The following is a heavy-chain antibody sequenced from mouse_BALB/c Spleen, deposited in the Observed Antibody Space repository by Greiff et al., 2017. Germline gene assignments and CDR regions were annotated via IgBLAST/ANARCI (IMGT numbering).Heavy chain of an antibody. CDR2: IDPANGNT. J-gene: IGHJ2*01. CDR1: GFNIKDTY. CDR3: ARDGGLRYYFDY. Sequence: VQLQQSGAELVKPGASVKLSCTASGFNIKDTYMHWVKQRPEQGLEWIGRIDPANGNTKYDPKFQGKATITADTSSNTAYRQLSSLTSEDTAVYYCARDGGLRYYFDYWGQGTTLTVSS. V-gene: IGHV14-3*02. D-gene: IGHD2-4*01.